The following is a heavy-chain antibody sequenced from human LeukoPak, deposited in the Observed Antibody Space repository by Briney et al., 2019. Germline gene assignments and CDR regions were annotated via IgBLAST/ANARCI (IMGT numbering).Heavy chain of an antibody. D-gene: IGHD3-22*01. V-gene: IGHV3-23*01. Sequence: GGSLRLSCAASGFTFSSYAMSWVRQAPGKGLEWVSAISGSGGSTYYADSVKGRFTISRDNSKNTLYLQMNSLRAEDTAVYYCAKDPDYYDSSGLNWFDSWGQGTLGTVSS. CDR2: ISGSGGST. J-gene: IGHJ5*01. CDR3: AKDPDYYDSSGLNWFDS. CDR1: GFTFSSYA.